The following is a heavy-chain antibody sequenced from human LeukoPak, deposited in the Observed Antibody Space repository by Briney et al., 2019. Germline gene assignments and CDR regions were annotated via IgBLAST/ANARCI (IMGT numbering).Heavy chain of an antibody. CDR2: IYSGGST. CDR1: GVTFISNY. D-gene: IGHD5-24*01. V-gene: IGHV3-53*01. CDR3: ARDVRDGYSDY. J-gene: IGHJ4*02. Sequence: PGGSLRLSCAASGVTFISNYMSKVRQAPGKGLEWVSVIYSGGSTYHADSVKGRFTISRDNSKNTLYLQMNSLRDEDTAVYYCARDVRDGYSDYWGQGTLVTVSS.